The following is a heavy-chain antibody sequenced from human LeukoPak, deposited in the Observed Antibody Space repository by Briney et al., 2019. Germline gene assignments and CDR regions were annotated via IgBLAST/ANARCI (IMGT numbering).Heavy chain of an antibody. J-gene: IGHJ6*02. D-gene: IGHD2-2*02. CDR3: ARVYCSSTSCYRAYCYGMDV. V-gene: IGHV1-18*01. Sequence: ASVKVSCKASGYTFTSYGISWVRQAPGQGLEWMGWISAYNGNTNYAQKLQGRVTMTTDTSTSTAYMELRSLRSDDTAVYYCARVYCSSTSCYRAYCYGMDVWGQGTTVTVSS. CDR1: GYTFTSYG. CDR2: ISAYNGNT.